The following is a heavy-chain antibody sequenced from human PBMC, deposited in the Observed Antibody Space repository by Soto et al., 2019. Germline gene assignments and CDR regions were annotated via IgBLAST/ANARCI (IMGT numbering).Heavy chain of an antibody. V-gene: IGHV3-48*01. Sequence: PSETLSLTCTVSGGSVSSNSYSWGWVRQAPGKGLEWVSYISSSSSTIYYADSVKGRFTISRDNAKNSLYLQMNSLRAEDTAVYYCARDSRGPYSSSWSVGRGWFDPWGQGTLVTSPQ. D-gene: IGHD6-13*01. CDR2: ISSSSSTI. CDR1: GGSVSSNSYS. CDR3: ARDSRGPYSSSWSVGRGWFDP. J-gene: IGHJ5*02.